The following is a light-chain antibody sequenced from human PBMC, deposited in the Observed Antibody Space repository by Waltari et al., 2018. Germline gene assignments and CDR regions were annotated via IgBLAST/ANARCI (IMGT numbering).Light chain of an antibody. CDR2: HVN. J-gene: IGLJ3*02. CDR3: SSYTTSNTLWV. CDR1: SSDVGDYNF. V-gene: IGLV2-14*03. Sequence: QSALTQPASVSGSPGQSITISCTGTSSDVGDYNFVSWYQQHPGKAPQLIISHVNSRPSGVSNRFSCSKSGNTASLTISELQAEDRADYYCSSYTTSNTLWVFGGGTKLTVL.